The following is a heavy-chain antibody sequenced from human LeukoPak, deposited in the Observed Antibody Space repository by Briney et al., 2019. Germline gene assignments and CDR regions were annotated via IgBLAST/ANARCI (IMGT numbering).Heavy chain of an antibody. CDR2: IYPGDSDT. V-gene: IGHV5-51*01. J-gene: IGHJ4*02. Sequence: GESLKISCKGSGYSFTSYWIGWVRQMPGKGLEWMGIIYPGDSDTRYSPSFQGQVTISADKSISTAYLQWSSLKASDTAMYYCARPRVGSTLEYYFDYWGQGTLVTVPS. CDR3: ARPRVGSTLEYYFDY. CDR1: GYSFTSYW. D-gene: IGHD3-3*01.